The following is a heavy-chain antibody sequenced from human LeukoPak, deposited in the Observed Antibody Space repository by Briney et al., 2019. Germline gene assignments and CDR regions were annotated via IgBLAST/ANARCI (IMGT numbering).Heavy chain of an antibody. Sequence: QPGGSLRLSCAASGFTFSSRWMHWVRQAPGKGLVWVSRLNTDGSSTVYADSVKGRFTISRDNAKNTLYLQMNNLRAEDTAVYYCARGYYDSNDSNRSNWFEPWGQGTLVTVSS. D-gene: IGHD3-22*01. CDR1: GFTFSSRW. V-gene: IGHV3-74*01. J-gene: IGHJ5*02. CDR2: LNTDGSST. CDR3: ARGYYDSNDSNRSNWFEP.